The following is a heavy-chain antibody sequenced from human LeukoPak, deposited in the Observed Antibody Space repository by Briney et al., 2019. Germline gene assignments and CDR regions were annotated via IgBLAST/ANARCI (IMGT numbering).Heavy chain of an antibody. CDR1: GNYW. CDR2: INSDGSWT. D-gene: IGHD2-15*01. Sequence: GGSLRLSCAASGNYWMHWVRQAPGKGLVWVSHINSDGSWTSYADSVKGRFTISKDNAKNTLYLQMNSLRAEDTAVYYCASPPGYCSGGSCYGWTYYSDYWGQGTLVTVSS. V-gene: IGHV3-74*01. CDR3: ASPPGYCSGGSCYGWTYYSDY. J-gene: IGHJ4*02.